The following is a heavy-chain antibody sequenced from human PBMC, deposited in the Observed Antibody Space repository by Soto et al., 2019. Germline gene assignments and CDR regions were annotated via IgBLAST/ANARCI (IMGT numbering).Heavy chain of an antibody. CDR1: GGSISSGDYY. Sequence: QVQLQESGPGLVKPSQTLSLTCSVSGGSISSGDYYWSWIRQPPGKGLEWIAYIYYSGIIYYNPSLKSRVTMSRXTXXXQXXLNLDSVTAADTAVYYCAREVGEVDYSSSSDAFDIWGQGTMVTVSS. D-gene: IGHD6-6*01. V-gene: IGHV4-30-4*01. CDR3: AREVGEVDYSSSSDAFDI. CDR2: IYYSGII. J-gene: IGHJ3*02.